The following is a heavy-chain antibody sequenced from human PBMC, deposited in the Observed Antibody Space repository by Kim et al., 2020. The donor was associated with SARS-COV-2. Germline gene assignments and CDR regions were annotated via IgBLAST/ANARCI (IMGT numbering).Heavy chain of an antibody. J-gene: IGHJ6*02. CDR1: GFTFSSYA. D-gene: IGHD6-19*01. Sequence: GGSLRLSCAASGFTFSSYAMHWVRQAPGKGLEWVAVISYDGSNKYYADSVKGRFTISRDNSKNTLYLQMNSLRAEDTAVYYCASGPVAGNYYYYGMDVWGQGTTVSVSS. V-gene: IGHV3-30*04. CDR3: ASGPVAGNYYYYGMDV. CDR2: ISYDGSNK.